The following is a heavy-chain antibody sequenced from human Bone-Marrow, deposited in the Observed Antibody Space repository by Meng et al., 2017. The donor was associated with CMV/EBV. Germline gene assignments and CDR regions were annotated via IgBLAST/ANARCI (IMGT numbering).Heavy chain of an antibody. V-gene: IGHV1-2*02. CDR2: INPNSGGT. CDR1: GYTFTGYY. Sequence: ASVKVSCKASGYTFTGYYMHWVRQAPGQGLEWMGWINPNSGGTNYAQKFQGRVTMTRDTSISTAYMGLSRLRSDDTAVYYCARADRRVTTFGGVIGGVFGYWGQGTLVTVSS. CDR3: ARADRRVTTFGGVIGGVFGY. J-gene: IGHJ4*02. D-gene: IGHD3-16*02.